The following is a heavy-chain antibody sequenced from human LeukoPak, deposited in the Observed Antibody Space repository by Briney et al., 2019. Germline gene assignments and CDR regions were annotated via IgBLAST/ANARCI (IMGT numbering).Heavy chain of an antibody. D-gene: IGHD5-24*01. V-gene: IGHV4-59*01. Sequence: PSETLSLTCTVSGGSISSYYLSWIRQPPGKGLEWIGYIYYSGSTNYNPSLKSRVTISVDTSKNQFSLKLSSVTAAGTAVYYCARESRDYYYYYMDVWGKGTTVTVSS. CDR1: GGSISSYY. CDR3: ARESRDYYYYYMDV. J-gene: IGHJ6*03. CDR2: IYYSGST.